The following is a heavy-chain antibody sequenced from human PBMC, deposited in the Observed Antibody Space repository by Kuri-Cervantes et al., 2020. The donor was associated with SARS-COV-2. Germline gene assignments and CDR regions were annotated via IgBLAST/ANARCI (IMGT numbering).Heavy chain of an antibody. CDR2: IYPGDSDT. CDR3: ARGTGTGGYYMDV. J-gene: IGHJ6*03. Sequence: GGSLRLSCKGSGYSFTSYWIGWVRQMPGKGLEWMGIIYPGDSDTRYSPSFQGQVTISADKSISTAYLQWSSLKASDTAMYYCARGTGTGGYYMDVWGKGATVTVSS. V-gene: IGHV5-51*01. D-gene: IGHD1-1*01. CDR1: GYSFTSYW.